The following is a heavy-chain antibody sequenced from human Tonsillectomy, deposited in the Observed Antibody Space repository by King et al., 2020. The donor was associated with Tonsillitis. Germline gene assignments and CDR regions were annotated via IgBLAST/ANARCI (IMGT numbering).Heavy chain of an antibody. CDR3: ARHRYDFWSGPGPDAFDI. CDR2: IYYSGST. CDR1: GGSISSYY. Sequence: QLQESGPGLVKPSETLSLTCTVSGGSISSYYWSWIRQPPGKGLEWIGYIYYSGSTNYNPSLKSRVTISVDTSKNQFSLKLSSVTAADTAVYYCARHRYDFWSGPGPDAFDIWGQGTMVTVSS. V-gene: IGHV4-59*08. D-gene: IGHD3-3*01. J-gene: IGHJ3*02.